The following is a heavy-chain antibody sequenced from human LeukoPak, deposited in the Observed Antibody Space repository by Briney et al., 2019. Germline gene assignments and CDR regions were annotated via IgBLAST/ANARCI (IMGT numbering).Heavy chain of an antibody. Sequence: SQTLSLTCTVSGGFVRRGNYYWTWIRQPAGSGLEWIGRIYTSGTTDYNPSLRTRVTISVDASRNQFSLNLSSVTAADTAVDYCARWSGSVTARNYYYYMDVWGEGTTVTVSS. CDR1: GGFVRRGNYY. CDR2: IYTSGTT. J-gene: IGHJ6*03. V-gene: IGHV4-61*02. D-gene: IGHD6-6*01. CDR3: ARWSGSVTARNYYYYMDV.